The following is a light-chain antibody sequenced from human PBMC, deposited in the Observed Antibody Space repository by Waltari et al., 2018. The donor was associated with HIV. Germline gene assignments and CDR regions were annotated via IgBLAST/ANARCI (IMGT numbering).Light chain of an antibody. J-gene: IGLJ2*01. V-gene: IGLV2-14*01. CDR1: SSDVGGYNA. CDR2: ESS. Sequence: QSALTQPASVSGSPGQSITISCTGTSSDVGGYNAVSWYQQHPGKAPKLLIYESSNRPSWVSNRFSGSKSGNTASLTISGLQAEDEADYYCSSYTSSSTLVVFGGGTKLTVL. CDR3: SSYTSSSTLVV.